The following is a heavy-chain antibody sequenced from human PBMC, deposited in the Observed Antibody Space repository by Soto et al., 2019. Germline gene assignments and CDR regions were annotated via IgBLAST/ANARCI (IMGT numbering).Heavy chain of an antibody. V-gene: IGHV1-69*04. J-gene: IGHJ4*02. CDR1: GDTFNCYS. D-gene: IGHD3-10*01. Sequence: QVQLVQSGAEVKRPGSSVKVSCKASGDTFNCYSINWVRQAPGLGLEWMGRVNPILSMSNYAQRFQGRVTMTADKSTSTAYMELSGLRSEDTAIYYCATSYGSGSRAFDFWGQGALVTVSS. CDR3: ATSYGSGSRAFDF. CDR2: VNPILSMS.